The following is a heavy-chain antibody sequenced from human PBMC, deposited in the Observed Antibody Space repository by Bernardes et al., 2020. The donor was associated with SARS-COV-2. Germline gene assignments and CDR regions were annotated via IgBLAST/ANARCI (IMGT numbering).Heavy chain of an antibody. V-gene: IGHV1-69*13. J-gene: IGHJ4*02. Sequence: SVKVSCKASGGTFSSYAISWVRQAPGQGLEWMGGIIPIFGTANYAQKFQGRVTITADESTSTAYMELSSLRSEDTAVYYCANQGDYSNYGAYWGQGTLVTVSS. CDR3: ANQGDYSNYGAY. D-gene: IGHD4-4*01. CDR2: IIPIFGTA. CDR1: GGTFSSYA.